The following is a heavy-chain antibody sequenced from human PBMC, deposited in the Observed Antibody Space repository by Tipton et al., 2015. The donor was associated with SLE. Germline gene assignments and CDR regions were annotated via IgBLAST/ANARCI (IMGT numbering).Heavy chain of an antibody. Sequence: TLSLTCTVSGGSISSGGYYWSWIRQHPGKGLEWIGYIYYSGSTYYNPSLKSRVTMSVDRSKNQFSLRLTSVTAADTAVYYCATGLIRGFTSCRGPDYWGQGTLVTVSS. J-gene: IGHJ4*02. CDR3: ATGLIRGFTSCRGPDY. V-gene: IGHV4-31*03. CDR2: IYYSGST. D-gene: IGHD2-2*01. CDR1: GGSISSGGYY.